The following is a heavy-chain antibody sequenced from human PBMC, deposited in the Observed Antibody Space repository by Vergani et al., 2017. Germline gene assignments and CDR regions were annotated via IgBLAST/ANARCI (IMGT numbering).Heavy chain of an antibody. J-gene: IGHJ4*02. CDR3: ARDLAYCHEGSCAL. V-gene: IGHV3-30*02. CDR1: GFTFNRYG. CDR2: VLFDGSNE. Sequence: QVQLVQSGGGVVQPGGSLRLSCVASGFTFNRYGMQWVRQAPGKGLEWVAYVLFDGSNEYYAESVKGRFIVSRDNSNDALYLQMNSLRTDDPAVYYCARDLAYCHEGSCALWGQGSVVTVSS. D-gene: IGHD2-15*01.